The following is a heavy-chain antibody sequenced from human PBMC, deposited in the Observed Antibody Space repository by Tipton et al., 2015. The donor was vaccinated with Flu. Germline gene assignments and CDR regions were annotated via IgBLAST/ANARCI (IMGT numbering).Heavy chain of an antibody. Sequence: SLRLSCAASGFTFSSYAMHWVRQAPGKGLEYVLAISSNGGSTYYADSVKGRFTISRDNSKNTLYLQMGSLRAEDMAVYYCARRSPLWFYDYWGQGTLVTVSS. CDR1: GFTFSSYA. CDR3: ARRSPLWFYDY. J-gene: IGHJ4*02. V-gene: IGHV3-64*02. D-gene: IGHD3-10*01. CDR2: ISSNGGST.